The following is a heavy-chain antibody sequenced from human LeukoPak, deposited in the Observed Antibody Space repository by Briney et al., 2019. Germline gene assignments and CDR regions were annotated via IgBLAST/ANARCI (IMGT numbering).Heavy chain of an antibody. CDR3: AREYPDYYYYYYMDV. CDR1: GGSFSGYY. J-gene: IGHJ6*03. Sequence: SETLSLTCAVYGGSFSGYYWSWIRQPPGKGLEWIGEINHSGSTNYNPSLKSRVTISVDTSKNQFSLKLSSVTAADTAVYYCAREYPDYYYYYYMDVWGKGTTVTVSS. CDR2: INHSGST. D-gene: IGHD2-2*02. V-gene: IGHV4-34*01.